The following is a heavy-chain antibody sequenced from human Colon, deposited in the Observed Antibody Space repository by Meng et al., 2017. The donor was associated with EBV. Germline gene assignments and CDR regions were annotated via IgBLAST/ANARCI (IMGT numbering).Heavy chain of an antibody. D-gene: IGHD6-25*01. Sequence: LVGAGGCLGKSGGPLSFSCAASGFNFNDDYMTWIRQAPGKGLEWVAFISKMGDGISYAESVRGRFTISRDSATHSLYLQMNSLRAEDTAVYYCARDLGGPRDYWGQGTLVTVSS. J-gene: IGHJ4*02. CDR3: ARDLGGPRDY. V-gene: IGHV3-11*01. CDR1: GFNFNDDY. CDR2: ISKMGDGI.